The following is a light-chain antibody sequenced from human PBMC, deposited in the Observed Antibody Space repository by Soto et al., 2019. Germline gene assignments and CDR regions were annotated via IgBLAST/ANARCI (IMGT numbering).Light chain of an antibody. CDR2: GAS. CDR1: QSVSSSY. Sequence: EIVLTQSPGTLSLSPGERATLSCRASQSVSSSYLAWYQQKPGQAPRLLIYGASSRATGIPDRFSGSGSGTDFTLNISRLEHEDFAVYYCQQYGSSQYTFGQGTKLEIK. V-gene: IGKV3-20*01. CDR3: QQYGSSQYT. J-gene: IGKJ2*01.